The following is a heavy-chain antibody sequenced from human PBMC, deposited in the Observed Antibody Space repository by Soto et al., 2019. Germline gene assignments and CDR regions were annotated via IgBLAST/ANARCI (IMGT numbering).Heavy chain of an antibody. J-gene: IGHJ1*01. Sequence: PSETLSLTCTVSGGSISSYYWSWIRQPPGKGLEWIGYIYYSGSTNYNPSLKSRVNISVDTSKNQFSLKLSSVTAADTAVYYCAREERGYCSGGSCYSAVYFQHWGQGTLVTVSS. CDR1: GGSISSYY. CDR3: AREERGYCSGGSCYSAVYFQH. V-gene: IGHV4-59*01. CDR2: IYYSGST. D-gene: IGHD2-15*01.